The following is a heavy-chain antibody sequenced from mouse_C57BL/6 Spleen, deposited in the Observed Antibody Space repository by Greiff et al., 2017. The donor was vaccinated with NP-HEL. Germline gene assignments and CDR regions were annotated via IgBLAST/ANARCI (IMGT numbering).Heavy chain of an antibody. J-gene: IGHJ2*01. CDR2: IDPETGGT. CDR3: TRSRYGSSYYDY. D-gene: IGHD1-1*01. CDR1: GYTFTDYE. V-gene: IGHV1-15*01. Sequence: VKLQESGAELVRPGASVTLSCKASGYTFTDYEMHWVKQTPVHGLEWIGAIDPETGGTAYNQKFKGKAILTADKSSSTAYMELRSLTSEDSAVYYCTRSRYGSSYYDYWGQGTTLTVSS.